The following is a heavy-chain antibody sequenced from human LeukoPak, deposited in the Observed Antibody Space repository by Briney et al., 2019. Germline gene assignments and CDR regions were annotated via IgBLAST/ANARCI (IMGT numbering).Heavy chain of an antibody. CDR3: ARMGGYSGYATY. D-gene: IGHD5-12*01. CDR1: GGSISSYY. V-gene: IGHV4-4*08. Sequence: SETLSLTCTVSGGSISSYYWSWIRQPPGKGLEWIGYIHPSGNTNYNPSLKSRVTISVDTSKNQFSLKLSSVTAADTAVYYCARMGGYSGYATYWGQGTLVTVSS. CDR2: IHPSGNT. J-gene: IGHJ4*02.